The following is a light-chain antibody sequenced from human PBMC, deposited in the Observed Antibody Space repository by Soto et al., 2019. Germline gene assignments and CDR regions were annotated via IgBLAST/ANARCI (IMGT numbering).Light chain of an antibody. CDR3: AAWDDSLNGVL. CDR1: SSNIGSNS. J-gene: IGLJ3*02. CDR2: GNT. V-gene: IGLV1-44*01. Sequence: QSVLTQPPSASGTPGQRVTISCSGSSSNIGSNSVNWYQKFPATAPKLLIYGNTQRPSGVADRFSGSKSGTSASLAIIVLHSEDEADYYCAAWDDSLNGVLFGGGTKLTVL.